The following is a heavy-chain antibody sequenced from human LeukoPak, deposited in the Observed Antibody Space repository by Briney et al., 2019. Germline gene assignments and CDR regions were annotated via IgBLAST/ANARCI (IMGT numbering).Heavy chain of an antibody. D-gene: IGHD2-15*01. J-gene: IGHJ4*02. Sequence: PARSLTLACAASAFIISSVAMEWDSQTQGKGLEWMAGGWFDGSNKFHADSVKGRFTISRDNSKNTLYLQMNSLRAEDTAVYYCAKAVGIGSTRLLLDLWGQGTLVTVSS. V-gene: IGHV3-33*06. CDR1: AFIISSVA. CDR3: AKAVGIGSTRLLLDL. CDR2: GWFDGSNK.